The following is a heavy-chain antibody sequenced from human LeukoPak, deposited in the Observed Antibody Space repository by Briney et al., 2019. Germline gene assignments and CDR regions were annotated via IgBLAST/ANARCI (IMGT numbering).Heavy chain of an antibody. CDR1: GFTFRDYG. J-gene: IGHJ3*02. D-gene: IGHD6-13*01. Sequence: GGSLRLSCAASGFTFRDYGMHWVRQAPGKGLEWVAFIRYDGSRIFYVDSVEGRFTISRDNSKNTLYLQMNSLKASDTAMYYCARLSGIAAAGNAFDIWGQGTMVTVSS. CDR3: ARLSGIAAAGNAFDI. CDR2: IRYDGSRI. V-gene: IGHV3-30*02.